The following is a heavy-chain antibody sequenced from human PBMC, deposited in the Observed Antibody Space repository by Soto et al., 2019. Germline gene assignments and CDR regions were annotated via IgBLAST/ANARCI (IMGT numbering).Heavy chain of an antibody. V-gene: IGHV3-7*01. Sequence: EVQLVESGGGLVQPGGSLRLSCTASGFTFSDSWMTWVRQAPGKGLAGVARITPDEMEKKYADCVKGRLPISGDNAKNSMNLQMDSLRGEDTAVYYCVRGGSNYASWGQGTLVTVSS. CDR2: ITPDEMEK. D-gene: IGHD4-4*01. CDR3: VRGGSNYAS. J-gene: IGHJ5*02. CDR1: GFTFSDSW.